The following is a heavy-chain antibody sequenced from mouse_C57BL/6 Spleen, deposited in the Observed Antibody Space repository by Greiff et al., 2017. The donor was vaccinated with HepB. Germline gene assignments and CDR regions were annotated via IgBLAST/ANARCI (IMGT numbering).Heavy chain of an antibody. Sequence: VQLQQSGAELVRPGASVTLSCKASGYTFTDYEMHWVKQTPVHGLDWIGAIDPETGGTAYNQKFKGKAILTADKSSSTAYMELRSLTSEDSAVYYWTTYGSSWGGYWGQGTALTVSS. V-gene: IGHV1-15*01. D-gene: IGHD1-1*01. CDR3: TTYGSSWGGY. CDR1: GYTFTDYE. J-gene: IGHJ2*01. CDR2: IDPETGGT.